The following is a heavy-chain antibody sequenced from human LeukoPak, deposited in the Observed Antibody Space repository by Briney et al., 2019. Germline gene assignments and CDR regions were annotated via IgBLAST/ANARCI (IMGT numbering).Heavy chain of an antibody. Sequence: GGSLRLSCAASGFTFSSYSMNWVRQAPGKGLEWVSAISGSGGSTYYADSVKGRFTISRDNSKNTLYLQMNSLRAEDTAVYYCAKDQYSSCWYSWGQGTLVTVSS. D-gene: IGHD6-13*01. CDR2: ISGSGGST. CDR1: GFTFSSYS. J-gene: IGHJ4*02. V-gene: IGHV3-23*01. CDR3: AKDQYSSCWYS.